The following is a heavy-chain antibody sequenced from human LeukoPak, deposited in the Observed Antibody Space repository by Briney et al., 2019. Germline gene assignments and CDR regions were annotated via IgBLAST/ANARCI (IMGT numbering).Heavy chain of an antibody. CDR1: GGSISSGDYY. J-gene: IGHJ5*02. CDR3: AKAIVVVPAAIGGWFDP. CDR2: IYYSGST. D-gene: IGHD2-2*02. V-gene: IGHV4-30-4*01. Sequence: SQTPSLTCTVSGGSISSGDYYWSWIRQPPGKGLEWIGYIYYSGSTYYNPSLKSRVTISVDTSKNQFSLKLSSVTAADTAVYYCAKAIVVVPAAIGGWFDPWGQGTLVTVSS.